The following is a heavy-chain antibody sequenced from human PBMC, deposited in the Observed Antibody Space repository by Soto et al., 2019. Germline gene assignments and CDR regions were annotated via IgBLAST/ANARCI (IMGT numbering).Heavy chain of an antibody. D-gene: IGHD2-2*01. V-gene: IGHV4-30-4*08. J-gene: IGHJ4*02. CDR2: IDYSGNT. CDR3: ARYCSSTSCLNFDY. CDR1: GGSISRGNYY. Sequence: QVQLRESGPGLVRPSQTLSLTCAVSGGSISRGNYYWSWIRQPPGKGLEWIGYIDYSGNTFYNPSLKSRLSISVDTSKNRFSLNLSSVTAADTAVYYCARYCSSTSCLNFDYWGQGILVTVSS.